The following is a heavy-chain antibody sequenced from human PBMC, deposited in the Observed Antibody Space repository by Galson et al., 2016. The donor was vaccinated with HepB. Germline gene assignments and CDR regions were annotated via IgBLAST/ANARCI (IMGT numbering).Heavy chain of an antibody. CDR1: GDSVSSNSAA. Sequence: CAISGDSVSSNSAAWNWIRQSPSRGLEWLGRTYYRSKWYNDYAVSVKSRITINPDTSKNQFSLQPNSVTTEDTAVYSYARDRVQGLGTVTPAINRFDTWGQGTLVTVSS. CDR3: ARDRVQGLGTVTPAINRFDT. CDR2: TYYRSKWYN. J-gene: IGHJ5*02. V-gene: IGHV6-1*01. D-gene: IGHD4-17*01.